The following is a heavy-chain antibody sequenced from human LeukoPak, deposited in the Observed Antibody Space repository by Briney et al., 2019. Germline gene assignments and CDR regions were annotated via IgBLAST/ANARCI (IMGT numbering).Heavy chain of an antibody. CDR2: ISSSSNYI. CDR1: GFTFSSHS. J-gene: IGHJ4*02. Sequence: GGSLRLSCAASGFTFSSHSMNWVRQAPGKGLEWVSSISSSSNYIYYADSVKGRFTISRDNAKNSLYLQMNSLRAEDSAVYYCARVAAGPFWGQGTLVTVSS. V-gene: IGHV3-21*01. CDR3: ARVAAGPF. D-gene: IGHD6-13*01.